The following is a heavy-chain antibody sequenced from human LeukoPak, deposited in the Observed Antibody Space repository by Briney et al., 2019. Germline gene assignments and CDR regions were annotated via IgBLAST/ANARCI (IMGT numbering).Heavy chain of an antibody. CDR1: GYTFTGYY. Sequence: ASVKVSCKASGYTFTGYYMHWVRQAPGQGLEWMGWISPNSGGTNYAQKFQGRVTMTRDTSISTAYMELSRLRSDDTAVYYCVTLLSNAAFDYWGQGTLVTVSS. CDR2: ISPNSGGT. CDR3: VTLLSNAAFDY. V-gene: IGHV1-2*02. J-gene: IGHJ4*02. D-gene: IGHD6-25*01.